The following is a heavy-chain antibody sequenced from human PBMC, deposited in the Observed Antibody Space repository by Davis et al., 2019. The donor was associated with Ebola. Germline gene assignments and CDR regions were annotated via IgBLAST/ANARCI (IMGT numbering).Heavy chain of an antibody. V-gene: IGHV6-1*01. CDR3: SRDGGNRFCSNSSCTYNWFDP. J-gene: IGHJ5*02. CDR1: GDNVSNVSAG. CDR2: TFYRSRWYY. D-gene: IGHD2-2*01. Sequence: PSETLSLTCAISGDNVSNVSAGWNWIRQSPSRGLEWLGRTFYRSRWYYDYAVSVKSRIIISPDTSKNHFSLQLSSVTPEDTAVYYCSRDGGNRFCSNSSCTYNWFDPWGQGTLVTVSS.